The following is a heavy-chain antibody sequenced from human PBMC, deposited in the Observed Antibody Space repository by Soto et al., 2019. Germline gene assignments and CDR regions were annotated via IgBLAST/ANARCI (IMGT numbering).Heavy chain of an antibody. J-gene: IGHJ4*02. D-gene: IGHD5-12*01. V-gene: IGHV3-74*01. CDR1: GFAVSSYW. CDR2: TNGPGTDT. CDR3: TRGASGYGNFDN. Sequence: EVQLVESGGGLVQPGESLRLSCEVYGFAVSSYWKQWVRQVPSKGLVWLSRTNGPGTDTSYLDSVKGGITISRDNAKNTVSLQMSSLRAADTAVYYCTRGASGYGNFDNWGQVTVFTVSS.